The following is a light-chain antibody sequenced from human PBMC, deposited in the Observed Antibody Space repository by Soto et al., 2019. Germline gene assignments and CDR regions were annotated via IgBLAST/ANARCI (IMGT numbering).Light chain of an antibody. CDR1: QDIRND. CDR3: LQTYSYPWT. CDR2: AAS. J-gene: IGKJ1*01. Sequence: AIQMTQSPSSLSASVRDRVTVTCRASQDIRNDLGWYQQKAGKAPKLLIYAASSLQSGVPSRFSGSGSGTQFTLTISSLQPEDVATYYCLQTYSYPWTFGQGTKVDIK. V-gene: IGKV1-6*01.